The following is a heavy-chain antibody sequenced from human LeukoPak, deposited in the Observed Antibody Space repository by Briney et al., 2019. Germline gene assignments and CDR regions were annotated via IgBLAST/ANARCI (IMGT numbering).Heavy chain of an antibody. CDR2: IKQDGSKK. Sequence: GGSLRLSCVASGFPFSSYWMTWVRQAPGKGLEWVANIKQDGSKKSYVDSVKGRFTISGDNSKNTLYLQMNSLRAEDTAVYYCARDSGGAVAGTKTTYYYYGMDVWGQGTTVTVSS. J-gene: IGHJ6*02. D-gene: IGHD6-19*01. CDR3: ARDSGGAVAGTKTTYYYYGMDV. CDR1: GFPFSSYW. V-gene: IGHV3-7*01.